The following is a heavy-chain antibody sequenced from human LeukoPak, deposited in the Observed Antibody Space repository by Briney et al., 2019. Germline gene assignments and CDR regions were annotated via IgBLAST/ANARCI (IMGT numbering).Heavy chain of an antibody. CDR1: GFDVNDNH. Sequence: GGSLRLSCAVSGFDVNDNHMYWVRQGPGKGLEWVAIIYSDGKTYYADSVRGRFTISRDNSENTLSLQMNSLRAEDTAVYHCARRSSTLYEGGWGGEPLVIVPS. CDR2: IYSDGKT. D-gene: IGHD6-13*01. V-gene: IGHV3-53*01. J-gene: IGHJ4*02. CDR3: ARRSSTLYEGG.